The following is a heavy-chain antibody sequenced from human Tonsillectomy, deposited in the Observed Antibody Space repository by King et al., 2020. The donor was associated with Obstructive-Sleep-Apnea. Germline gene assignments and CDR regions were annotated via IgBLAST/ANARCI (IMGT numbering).Heavy chain of an antibody. D-gene: IGHD3-22*01. Sequence: VQLQESGPGLVKPSETLSLTCTVSGGSISSYYWSWIRQPPGKGLEWIGYIYYRGSTNYNPSLKSLVTISVDTSKNQFSLRLSSVTAADTAVYYCARHERDDSSGYYYLYYFDYWGQGTLVTVSS. CDR2: IYYRGST. J-gene: IGHJ4*02. CDR1: GGSISSYY. V-gene: IGHV4-59*08. CDR3: ARHERDDSSGYYYLYYFDY.